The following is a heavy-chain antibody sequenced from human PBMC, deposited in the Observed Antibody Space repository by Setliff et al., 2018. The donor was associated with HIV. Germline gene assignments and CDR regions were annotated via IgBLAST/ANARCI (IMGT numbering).Heavy chain of an antibody. J-gene: IGHJ3*02. D-gene: IGHD3-22*01. CDR3: ARDYFDSSAYHYGFGVFDI. V-gene: IGHV1-46*01. Sequence: ASVKVSCKASGYTFTSYYLHWVRQAPGQGLEWMGMINPSGGSASYAQKFQGRVTMSRDTSTSTVYMELSSLRSEDTAVYYCARDYFDSSAYHYGFGVFDIWGQGTMVTVTS. CDR2: INPSGGSA. CDR1: GYTFTSYY.